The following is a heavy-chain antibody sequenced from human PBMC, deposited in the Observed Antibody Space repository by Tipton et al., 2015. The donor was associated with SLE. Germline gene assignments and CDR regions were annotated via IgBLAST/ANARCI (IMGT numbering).Heavy chain of an antibody. D-gene: IGHD2-15*01. Sequence: SLRLSCSASGFTFSTYPMHWVRQAPGKGLEYVSAISSYGDSTYHADSVKGRFTISRDNSKNTLYLQMSSLTTEDTAVYYCVKRDCSDGSCWGQGTLVTVSS. CDR1: GFTFSTYP. J-gene: IGHJ4*02. CDR3: VKRDCSDGSC. V-gene: IGHV3-64D*06. CDR2: ISSYGDST.